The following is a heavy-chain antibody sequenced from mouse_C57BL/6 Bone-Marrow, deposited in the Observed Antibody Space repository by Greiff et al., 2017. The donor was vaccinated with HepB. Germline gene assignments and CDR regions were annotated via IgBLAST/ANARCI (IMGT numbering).Heavy chain of an antibody. CDR2: INPYNGGT. V-gene: IGHV1-19*01. J-gene: IGHJ3*01. Sequence: VHVKQSGPVLVKPGASVKMSCKASGYTFTDYYMNWVKQSHGKSLEWIGVINPYNGGTSYNQKFKGKATLTVDKSSSTAYMELNSLTSEDSAVYYCARSPKAYWGQGTLVTVSA. CDR1: GYTFTDYY. CDR3: ARSPKAY.